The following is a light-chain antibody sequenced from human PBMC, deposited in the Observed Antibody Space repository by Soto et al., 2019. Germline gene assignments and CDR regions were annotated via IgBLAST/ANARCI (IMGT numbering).Light chain of an antibody. J-gene: IGKJ1*01. Sequence: EIVLTQSPDTLSLSPGERATLSCRASQSVTNNYLAWYQQKPGQAPRLLIYDASNRATGIPDRFSGSGSGTDFTLTISRLEPEDFAGYYCQQCAHSPLTFGQGTKVEIK. V-gene: IGKV3-20*01. CDR1: QSVTNNY. CDR3: QQCAHSPLT. CDR2: DAS.